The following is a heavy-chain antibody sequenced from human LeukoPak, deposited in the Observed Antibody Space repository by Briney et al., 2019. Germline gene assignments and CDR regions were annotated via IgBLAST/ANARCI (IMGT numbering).Heavy chain of an antibody. CDR1: GFTFSNYW. D-gene: IGHD3-22*01. CDR3: ARETHYDSSGYHNDY. J-gene: IGHJ4*02. Sequence: GSLRLSCAASGFTFSNYWMSWVRQAPGKGLEWVANIKQDGSEIYSVDSVKGRFTISRDNVKNSLYLQMNSLRAEDTAVYYCARETHYDSSGYHNDYWGQGTLVTVSS. V-gene: IGHV3-7*01. CDR2: IKQDGSEI.